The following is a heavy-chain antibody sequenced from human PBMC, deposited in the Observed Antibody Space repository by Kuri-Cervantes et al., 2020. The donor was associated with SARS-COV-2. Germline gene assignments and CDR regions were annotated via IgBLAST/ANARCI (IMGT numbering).Heavy chain of an antibody. V-gene: IGHV1-8*03. CDR3: ARDFIAAAGIDY. Sequence: ASVKVSCKASGYTFTSYDINWVRQATGQGLEWTGWMNPNSGNTGYAQKFQGRVTITRNTSISTAYMELSSLRSEDTAVYYCARDFIAAAGIDYWGQGTLVTVSS. CDR2: MNPNSGNT. CDR1: GYTFTSYD. J-gene: IGHJ4*02. D-gene: IGHD6-13*01.